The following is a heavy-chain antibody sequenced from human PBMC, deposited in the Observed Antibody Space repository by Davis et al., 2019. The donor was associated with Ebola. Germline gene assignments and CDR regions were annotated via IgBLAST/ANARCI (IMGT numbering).Heavy chain of an antibody. V-gene: IGHV4-4*02. CDR3: ASSGRYCSSTSCPFDP. Sequence: SETLSLTCAVSGGSISSSNWWSWVRQPPGKGLEWIGEIYHSGSTNYNPSLKSRVTISVDKSKNQFSLKLSSVTAADTAVYYCASSGRYCSSTSCPFDPWGQGTLVTVSS. CDR2: IYHSGST. J-gene: IGHJ5*02. CDR1: GGSISSSNW. D-gene: IGHD2-2*01.